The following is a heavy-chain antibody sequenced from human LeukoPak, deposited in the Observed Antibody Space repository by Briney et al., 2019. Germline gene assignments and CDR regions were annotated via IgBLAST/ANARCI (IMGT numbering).Heavy chain of an antibody. J-gene: IGHJ4*02. V-gene: IGHV3-30*18. Sequence: GGSLRLSCAASGFTFSSYGMHWVRQAPGKGLEWVAVISYDGSNKYYADSVKGRFTISRDNSKNTLYLQMNSLRAEDTAVYYCAKDGESTMIDVYFDYWGQGTLVTVSS. CDR1: GFTFSSYG. D-gene: IGHD3-22*01. CDR2: ISYDGSNK. CDR3: AKDGESTMIDVYFDY.